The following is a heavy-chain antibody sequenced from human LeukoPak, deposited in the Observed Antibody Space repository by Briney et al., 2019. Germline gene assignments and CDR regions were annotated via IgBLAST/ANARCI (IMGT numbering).Heavy chain of an antibody. J-gene: IGHJ5*02. CDR3: ATSQGPGNHWFDP. CDR2: ISTSDEI. CDR1: GFTVTSNS. Sequence: GSLRLSCAASGFTVTSNSMNWVRQAPGKGLEWVSVISTSDEIHYAESVRGRFTISRDSSSNTLSLHMNSLRVEDTAIYYCATSQGPGNHWFDPWGQGTLVTVSS. V-gene: IGHV3-53*01.